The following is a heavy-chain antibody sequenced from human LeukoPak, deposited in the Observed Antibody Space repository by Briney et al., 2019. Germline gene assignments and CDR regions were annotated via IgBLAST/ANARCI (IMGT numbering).Heavy chain of an antibody. V-gene: IGHV4-61*02. J-gene: IGHJ4*02. CDR2: IYPGGST. CDR1: GGSTSSGSYY. D-gene: IGHD1-1*01. Sequence: SQTLSLTCIVSGGSTSSGSYYWSWIRQPAGKGLEWIGRIYPGGSTNYNPSLKSRVTISVDTSKNQFSLELTSVTAADTAVYYCARDNELDYWGQGTLVTVSS. CDR3: ARDNELDY.